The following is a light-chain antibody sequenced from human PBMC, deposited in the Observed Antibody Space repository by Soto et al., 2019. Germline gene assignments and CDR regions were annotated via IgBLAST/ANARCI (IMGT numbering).Light chain of an antibody. CDR1: QSVSSY. CDR2: DAS. J-gene: IGKJ4*01. V-gene: IGKV3-11*01. CDR3: QQRSNWPRST. Sequence: EIVLTQSPATLSLSPGERATLCCRASQSVSSYLAWYQQKPGQAPRLLIYDASNRATGIPARFSGSGSGTDFTLTISSLEPEDFAVYYCQQRSNWPRSTFGGRTKVEIK.